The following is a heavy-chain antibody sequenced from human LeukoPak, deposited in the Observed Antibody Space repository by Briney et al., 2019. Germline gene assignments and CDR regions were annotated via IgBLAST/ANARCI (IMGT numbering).Heavy chain of an antibody. J-gene: IGHJ4*02. D-gene: IGHD2-21*02. Sequence: NPGGSLRLSCKASGFKFATYALHWVRQAPGKGLEWVSSISSSSSYIYYADSVKGRFTISRDNAKNSLYLQMNSLRAEDTAVYYCASTNFGDWRTGDYWGQGTLVTVSS. CDR1: GFKFATYA. CDR2: ISSSSSYI. CDR3: ASTNFGDWRTGDY. V-gene: IGHV3-21*01.